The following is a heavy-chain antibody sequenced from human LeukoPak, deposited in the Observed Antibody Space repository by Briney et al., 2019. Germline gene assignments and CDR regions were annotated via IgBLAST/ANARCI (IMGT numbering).Heavy chain of an antibody. CDR1: GFTFSTSW. Sequence: GGSLGLSCAASGFTFSTSWMHWVRQAPGERLVGVSRIKSDESSTTYADSVKGRFTISRDNTKNTVYLQMNSLRVEDTAVYYCARDGEAASGYASGGFDSWGQGTLVTVSS. V-gene: IGHV3-74*01. CDR2: IKSDESST. D-gene: IGHD5-12*01. J-gene: IGHJ4*02. CDR3: ARDGEAASGYASGGFDS.